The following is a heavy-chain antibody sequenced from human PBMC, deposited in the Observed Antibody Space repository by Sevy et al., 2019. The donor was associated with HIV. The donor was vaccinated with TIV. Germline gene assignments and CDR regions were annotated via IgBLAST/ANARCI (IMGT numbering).Heavy chain of an antibody. J-gene: IGHJ6*02. CDR2: ISYDGSNK. CDR1: GFTFSSYA. Sequence: GGSLRLSCAASGFTFSSYAMHWVRQAPGKGLEWVAVISYDGSNKYYADSVKGRFTISRDNSKNTLYLQMNSLRAEDTAVYYCARDLVPYSSSWYYYGMDVWGQGTTITVSS. V-gene: IGHV3-30*04. CDR3: ARDLVPYSSSWYYYGMDV. D-gene: IGHD6-13*01.